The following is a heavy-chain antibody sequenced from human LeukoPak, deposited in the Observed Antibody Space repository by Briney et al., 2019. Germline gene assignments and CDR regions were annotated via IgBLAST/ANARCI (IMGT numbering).Heavy chain of an antibody. CDR3: ARDGIAAQGMDV. D-gene: IGHD6-6*01. Sequence: GGSLRLSCAASGFTFSSYGMHWVRQAPGKGLEWVAVIWYDGSNKYYADSVKGRFTISRDNSKNTLYLQMNSLRAEDTAVYYCARDGIAAQGMDVWGQGATVTVSS. CDR1: GFTFSSYG. V-gene: IGHV3-33*01. J-gene: IGHJ6*02. CDR2: IWYDGSNK.